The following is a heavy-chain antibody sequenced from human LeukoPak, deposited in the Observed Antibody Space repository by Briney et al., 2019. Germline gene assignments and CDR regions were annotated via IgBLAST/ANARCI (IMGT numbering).Heavy chain of an antibody. CDR1: GFTFSSYG. D-gene: IGHD3-10*01. Sequence: GRSLRLSCAASGFTFSSYGMHWVRQTPGKGLEWVALIWYDGSKKDYADSVKGRFTISRDDSKNTLYLQMSSLRAEDTAVYYCARDFTYGSGSFGGQGTLVTVSS. CDR2: IWYDGSKK. CDR3: ARDFTYGSGSF. J-gene: IGHJ4*02. V-gene: IGHV3-33*01.